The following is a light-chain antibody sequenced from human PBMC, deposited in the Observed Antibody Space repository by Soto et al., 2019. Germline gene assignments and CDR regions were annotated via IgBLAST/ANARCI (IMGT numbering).Light chain of an antibody. V-gene: IGLV1-40*01. Sequence: QAVVTQPPSVSGAPGQRVTISCTGSSSNIGAGYDVHWYQHLPGTAPKLLIFVNNNRPSGVPDRFSGSKSGTSASLAITGLQAEDEADYFCQSYDTSLNWVFGGGTKVTVL. CDR1: SSNIGAGYD. CDR2: VNN. CDR3: QSYDTSLNWV. J-gene: IGLJ3*02.